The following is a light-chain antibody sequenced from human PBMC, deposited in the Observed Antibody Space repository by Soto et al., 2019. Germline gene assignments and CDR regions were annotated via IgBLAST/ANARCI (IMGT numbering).Light chain of an antibody. J-gene: IGKJ1*01. CDR2: GAS. Sequence: EIAMTQSPTTLSVSPGERATLSCRASQSFSIPLAWYQRKPGQAPRLLIYGASTRATGIPARFSGSGSGTEFTLTISSLQPEDFAVYYCQQYGTYPWTFGQGTKVDIK. CDR1: QSFSIP. V-gene: IGKV3D-15*01. CDR3: QQYGTYPWT.